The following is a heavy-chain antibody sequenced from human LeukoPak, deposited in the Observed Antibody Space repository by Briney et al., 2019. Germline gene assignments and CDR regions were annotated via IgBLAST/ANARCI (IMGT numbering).Heavy chain of an antibody. Sequence: PGGSLRLSCAASGFTFSSYGMHWVRQAPGKGLEWVAVISYDGSNKYYADSVKGRFTISRDNSKNTLYLQMNSLRAVDTAVYFCARADSNNYKFLDYWGPGTLVAVSS. D-gene: IGHD4-11*01. CDR1: GFTFSSYG. CDR3: ARADSNNYKFLDY. V-gene: IGHV3-30*03. J-gene: IGHJ4*02. CDR2: ISYDGSNK.